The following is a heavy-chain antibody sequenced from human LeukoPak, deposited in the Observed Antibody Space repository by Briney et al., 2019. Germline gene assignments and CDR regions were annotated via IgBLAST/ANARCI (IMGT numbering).Heavy chain of an antibody. CDR1: GFTFSSYA. J-gene: IGHJ4*02. CDR2: TSGSGGDT. V-gene: IGHV3-23*01. CDR3: AKRNYYASSTYYPYYFDN. D-gene: IGHD3-22*01. Sequence: GGSLRLSCAASGFTFSSYAMSWVRQAPGKGLEWVSGTSGSGGDTYYADSVKGRFTISRDNSKNTLYLQMNSLRPEETAVYYCAKRNYYASSTYYPYYFDNWGQGTLVTVSS.